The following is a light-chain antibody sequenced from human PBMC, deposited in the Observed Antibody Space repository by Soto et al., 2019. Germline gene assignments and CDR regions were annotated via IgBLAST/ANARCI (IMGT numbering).Light chain of an antibody. V-gene: IGKV4-1*01. CDR3: QQYYSSPPRT. J-gene: IGKJ1*01. CDR1: QSGLYSSNNMNY. Sequence: DIVMTQSPDSLAVSLGERATINCKSSQSGLYSSNNMNYLAWYQQKPGQSPNLLIYWTSTRESGVPDRFSGSGSGPDFTLTISSLQAEDVAVYYCQQYYSSPPRTFGQGTKVEIK. CDR2: WTS.